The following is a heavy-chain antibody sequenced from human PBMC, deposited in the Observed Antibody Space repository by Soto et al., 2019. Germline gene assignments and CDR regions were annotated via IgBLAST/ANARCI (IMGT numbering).Heavy chain of an antibody. CDR1: GGTFSSYA. V-gene: IGHV1-69*13. D-gene: IGHD5-18*01. J-gene: IGHJ4*02. CDR3: ARDGYSYGPFDY. CDR2: IIPIFGTA. Sequence: ASVKVSCKASGGTFSSYAISWVRQAPGQGLEWMGGIIPIFGTANYAQKFQGRVTITADESTSTAYMELSSLRSEDTAVYYCARDGYSYGPFDYWGQGTRVTVSS.